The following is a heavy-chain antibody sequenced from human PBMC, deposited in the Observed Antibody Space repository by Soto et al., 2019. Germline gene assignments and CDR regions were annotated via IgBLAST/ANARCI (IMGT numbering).Heavy chain of an antibody. CDR2: ILNDGKSE. CDR1: GFSFSAFG. D-gene: IGHD3-3*01. Sequence: QVQLVESGGGVVQPGRSLRLSCAASGFSFSAFGMHWVRQAPGKGLEWIAVILNDGKSEHYADSVKGRFPISRDNSKTTFYRRMNILSVEDTAVYYCAKTITTVGVSSTGRGALLDNWGQGILVSVSS. V-gene: IGHV3-30*18. CDR3: AKTITTVGVSSTGRGALLDN. J-gene: IGHJ4*02.